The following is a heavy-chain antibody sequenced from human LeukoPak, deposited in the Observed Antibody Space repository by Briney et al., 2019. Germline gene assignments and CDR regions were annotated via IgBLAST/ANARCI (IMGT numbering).Heavy chain of an antibody. Sequence: PGGSLRLSCAASGFTFSSYAMSWVRQAPGKGLEWVSAISGSGGSTYYADSVRGRFTISRDNSKNTLYLQMNSLRAEDTAVYYCAKGKGLTMVRGVIITHWGQGTLVTVSS. V-gene: IGHV3-23*01. CDR3: AKGKGLTMVRGVIITH. J-gene: IGHJ4*01. CDR1: GFTFSSYA. CDR2: ISGSGGST. D-gene: IGHD3-10*01.